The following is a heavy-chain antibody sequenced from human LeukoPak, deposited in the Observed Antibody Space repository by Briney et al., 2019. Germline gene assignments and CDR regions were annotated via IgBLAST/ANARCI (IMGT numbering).Heavy chain of an antibody. Sequence: AGGSLRLSCAASGFTFNNYWMSWVRQAPGKGLEWVANIKQDGSEKYYVDSVKGRFTISRDNAKNSLYLQMNSLTADDVAFYYCTRSTGWYNYFDYWGQGALVTVSS. D-gene: IGHD6-19*01. CDR1: GFTFNNYW. CDR2: IKQDGSEK. V-gene: IGHV3-7*03. CDR3: TRSTGWYNYFDY. J-gene: IGHJ4*02.